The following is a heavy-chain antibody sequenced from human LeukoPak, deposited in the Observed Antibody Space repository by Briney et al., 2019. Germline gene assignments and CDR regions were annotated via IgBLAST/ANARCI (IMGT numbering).Heavy chain of an antibody. J-gene: IGHJ5*02. Sequence: ASVKVSCKASGYTFTSYGISWVRQAPGQGLEWMGWISAYNGNTNYAQKLQGRVTMTTDTSTSTAYMELRSLRSDDTAVYYCPRLGVGATMRGDWFDPWGQGTLVTVSS. D-gene: IGHD1-26*01. V-gene: IGHV1-18*01. CDR3: PRLGVGATMRGDWFDP. CDR2: ISAYNGNT. CDR1: GYTFTSYG.